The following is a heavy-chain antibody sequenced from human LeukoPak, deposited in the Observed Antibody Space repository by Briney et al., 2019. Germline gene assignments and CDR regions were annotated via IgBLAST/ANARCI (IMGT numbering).Heavy chain of an antibody. D-gene: IGHD3-22*01. CDR1: AYIFTNYW. J-gene: IGHJ4*02. CDR2: IYPGDSHT. CDR3: ARLLLDYYDSSGYYAPY. Sequence: GESLKISCKGSAYIFTNYWIGWVRQMPGKGLEWMGIIYPGDSHTGYSPSFQGQVTISADKSISTAYLQWSSLKASDTAMYYCARLLLDYYDSSGYYAPYWGQGTLVTVSS. V-gene: IGHV5-51*01.